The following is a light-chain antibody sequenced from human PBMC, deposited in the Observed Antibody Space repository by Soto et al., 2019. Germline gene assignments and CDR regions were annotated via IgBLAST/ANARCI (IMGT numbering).Light chain of an antibody. Sequence: QSVLTQPPSVSGAPGQRVTISCTGTSSNIGTPCPVHWYQQLPGTAPKLLIYDNTNRPSGDPDRFSGSKSGTSASLAISGLQAEDEADYYCQYYDNSRRAWVFGGGTKLTVL. CDR2: DNT. CDR1: SSNIGTPCP. CDR3: QYYDNSRRAWV. V-gene: IGLV1-40*01. J-gene: IGLJ3*02.